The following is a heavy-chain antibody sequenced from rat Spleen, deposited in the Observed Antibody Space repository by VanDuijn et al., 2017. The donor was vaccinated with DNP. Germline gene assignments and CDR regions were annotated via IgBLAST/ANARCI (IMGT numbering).Heavy chain of an antibody. CDR2: ISYDGGST. J-gene: IGHJ2*01. Sequence: EVQLVESGGGLVQPGRSLKLSCAASGFTFSDYYMAWVRQAPTKGLEWVAYISYDGGSTYHGDSVKGRFTIDRDIAKNTLYLQMNRLRSEDMATYYCARHVLPLRIWDYWGQGVMVTVSS. D-gene: IGHD1-6*01. CDR3: ARHVLPLRIWDY. CDR1: GFTFSDYY. V-gene: IGHV5-22*01.